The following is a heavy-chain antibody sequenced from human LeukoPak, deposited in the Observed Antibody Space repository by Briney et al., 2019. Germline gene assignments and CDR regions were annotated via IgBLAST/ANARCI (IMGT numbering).Heavy chain of an antibody. V-gene: IGHV1-69*13. Sequence: EASVKVSCKASGGTFSSYAISWVRQAPGQGLEWMGGIIPIFGTANYAQKFQGRVTITADESTSTAHMELSSLRSEDTAVYYCARDRYYYDSSGYYYHYFDYWGQGTLVTVSS. D-gene: IGHD3-22*01. CDR2: IIPIFGTA. CDR3: ARDRYYYDSSGYYYHYFDY. CDR1: GGTFSSYA. J-gene: IGHJ4*02.